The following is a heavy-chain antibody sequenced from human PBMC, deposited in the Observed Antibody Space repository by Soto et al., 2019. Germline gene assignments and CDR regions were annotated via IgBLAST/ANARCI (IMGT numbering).Heavy chain of an antibody. CDR2: ISGSGGST. D-gene: IGHD3-22*01. Sequence: GGSLRLSCAASGFTFSSYAMSWVRQAPGKGLEWVSAISGSGGSTYYADSVKGRFTISRDNSKNTLYLQMNSLRAEDTAVYYCAKDRDDYYDSSGRFGYWGQGTLVTVSS. J-gene: IGHJ4*02. CDR3: AKDRDDYYDSSGRFGY. CDR1: GFTFSSYA. V-gene: IGHV3-23*01.